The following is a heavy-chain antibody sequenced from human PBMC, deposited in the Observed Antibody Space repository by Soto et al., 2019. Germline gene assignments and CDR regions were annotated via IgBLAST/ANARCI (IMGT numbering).Heavy chain of an antibody. J-gene: IGHJ5*02. D-gene: IGHD3-10*01. CDR1: GYTFTAYN. CDR2: INAGNGNT. V-gene: IGHV1-3*01. CDR3: ARVAPSGGSVPRFDP. Sequence: QVQLVQSGAEVKEPGASVRVSCKAFGYTFTAYNIHWLRQAPGQGLEWMGWINAGNGNTRSSRKFQGRVIITRDTSATSAYREVDSQRSEDTAIYYCARVAPSGGSVPRFDPWGQGTLLTVSS.